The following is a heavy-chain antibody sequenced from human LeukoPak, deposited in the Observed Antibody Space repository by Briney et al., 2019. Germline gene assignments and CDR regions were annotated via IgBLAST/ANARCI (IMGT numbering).Heavy chain of an antibody. CDR1: GGSFSGCY. CDR2: INHSGST. J-gene: IGHJ5*02. CDR3: ARESYLHNWFDP. V-gene: IGHV4-34*01. D-gene: IGHD2-21*01. Sequence: SETLSLTCAVYGGSFSGCYWSWIRQPPGKGLEWIGEINHSGSTNYNPSLKSRVTISVDTSKNQFSLKLSSVTAADTAVYYCARESYLHNWFDPWGQGTLVTVSS.